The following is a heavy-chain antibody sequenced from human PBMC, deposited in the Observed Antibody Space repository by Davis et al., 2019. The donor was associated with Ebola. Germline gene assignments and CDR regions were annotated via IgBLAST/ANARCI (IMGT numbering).Heavy chain of an antibody. CDR2: IYYSGST. Sequence: SETLSLTCTVSGGSISSYYWSWIRQPPGKGLEWIGYIYYSGSTNYNPSLKSRVTISVDTSKNQFSLKLSSVTAADTAVYYRARDLNFWGRVDGYSYGMDVWGQGTTVTVSS. V-gene: IGHV4-59*01. CDR3: ARDLNFWGRVDGYSYGMDV. CDR1: GGSISSYY. D-gene: IGHD3-3*01. J-gene: IGHJ6*02.